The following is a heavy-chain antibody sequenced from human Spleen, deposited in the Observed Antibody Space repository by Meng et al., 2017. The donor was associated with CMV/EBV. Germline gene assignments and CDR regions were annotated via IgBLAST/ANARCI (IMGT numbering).Heavy chain of an antibody. D-gene: IGHD3-22*01. J-gene: IGHJ4*02. Sequence: GESLKISCAASGFTFDDYAMNWVRQAPGKGLEWVSSISLSSIYIYYADSMKGRFTISRDNAKNSLYLQMNSLRAEDTAVYYCARQNYYDSSGYYQYYFDHWGQGTLVTVSS. CDR1: GFTFDDYA. CDR2: ISLSSIYI. CDR3: ARQNYYDSSGYYQYYFDH. V-gene: IGHV3-21*01.